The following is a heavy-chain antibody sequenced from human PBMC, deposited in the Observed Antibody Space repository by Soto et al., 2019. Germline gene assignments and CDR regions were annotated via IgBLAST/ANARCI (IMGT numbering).Heavy chain of an antibody. J-gene: IGHJ6*02. D-gene: IGHD3-10*01. CDR1: GFSFGDYA. Sequence: GGSLRLSCAASGFSFGDYAMHWVRQAPGKGLEWVSGISWNSGYIYYADSVKGRFTISRDNAENSLYLKMNSLRPEDTALFYCTKDEIKGAPGYGIDVWDQGTTVTVS. CDR3: TKDEIKGAPGYGIDV. CDR2: ISWNSGYI. V-gene: IGHV3-9*01.